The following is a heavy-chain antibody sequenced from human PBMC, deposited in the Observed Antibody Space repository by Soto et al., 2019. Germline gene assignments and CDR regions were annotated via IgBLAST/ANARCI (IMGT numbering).Heavy chain of an antibody. CDR2: IYPGDSDT. CDR3: ARQDTGYSSGWGYYGMDV. Sequence: GESLKISCKGSGYSFISYWIGWVRQMPGKGLEWMGIIYPGDSDTRYSPSFQGQVTISADKSISTAYLQWSSLKASDTAMYYCARQDTGYSSGWGYYGMDVWGQGTTVTVSS. CDR1: GYSFISYW. V-gene: IGHV5-51*01. D-gene: IGHD6-19*01. J-gene: IGHJ6*02.